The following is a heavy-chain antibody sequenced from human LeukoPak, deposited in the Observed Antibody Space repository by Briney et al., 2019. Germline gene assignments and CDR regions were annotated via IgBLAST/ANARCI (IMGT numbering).Heavy chain of an antibody. CDR3: ARGSPPGD. V-gene: IGHV3-48*02. CDR2: ISSSSSTI. D-gene: IGHD3-16*01. CDR1: GFTLSTYS. Sequence: GGSLRLSCAASGFTLSTYSMNWVRQAPGKGLEWVSYISSSSSTIYYADSLKGRFTISRDNARKSLYLQMNSLRDDDTAVYYCARGSPPGDWGQGTLVTVSS. J-gene: IGHJ4*02.